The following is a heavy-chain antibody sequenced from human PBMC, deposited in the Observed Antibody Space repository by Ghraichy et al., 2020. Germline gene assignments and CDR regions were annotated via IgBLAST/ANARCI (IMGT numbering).Heavy chain of an antibody. V-gene: IGHV1-69*04. CDR1: GGTFSSYA. CDR2: IIPILGIA. Sequence: SVKVSCKASGGTFSSYAISWVRQAPGQGLEWMGRIIPILGIANYAQKFQGRVTITADKSTSTAYMELSSLRSEDTAVYYCARGYYDFWSGYLWDYYYYMDVWGKGTTVTVSS. J-gene: IGHJ6*03. D-gene: IGHD3-3*01. CDR3: ARGYYDFWSGYLWDYYYYMDV.